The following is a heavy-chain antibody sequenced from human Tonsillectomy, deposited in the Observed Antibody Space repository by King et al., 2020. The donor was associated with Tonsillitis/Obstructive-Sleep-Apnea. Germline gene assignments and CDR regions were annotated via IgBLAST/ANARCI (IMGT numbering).Heavy chain of an antibody. CDR3: AKYDFYYGMDV. CDR1: GYIFTGYY. CDR2: INPNSGGT. Sequence: QLVESGAEVKKPGASVKVSCKASGYIFTGYYMHWVRQAPGRGLEWMGWINPNSGGTNYARKFQGRVTMTRDTSISTAYMELSRLRSDDTAVYYCAKYDFYYGMDVWGQGTTVTVSS. V-gene: IGHV1-2*02. J-gene: IGHJ6*02. D-gene: IGHD3-3*01.